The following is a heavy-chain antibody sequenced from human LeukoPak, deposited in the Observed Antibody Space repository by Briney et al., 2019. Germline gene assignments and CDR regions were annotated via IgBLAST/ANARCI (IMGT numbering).Heavy chain of an antibody. Sequence: GGSLRLSCAASEFAFSNYAMSWVRQAPGKGLEWVSGINTGGEYTYYANSVKGRFTISRDNSKNTLYLQMNSLRAGDTAVYYCVKKGGGGYFDSWGQGTLVTVSS. J-gene: IGHJ4*02. CDR2: INTGGEYT. CDR1: EFAFSNYA. V-gene: IGHV3-23*01. D-gene: IGHD3-10*01. CDR3: VKKGGGGYFDS.